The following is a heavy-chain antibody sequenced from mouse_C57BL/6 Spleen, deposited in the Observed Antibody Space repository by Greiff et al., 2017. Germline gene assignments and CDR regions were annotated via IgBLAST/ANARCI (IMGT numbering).Heavy chain of an antibody. J-gene: IGHJ4*01. CDR3: ARDVYAMDY. CDR1: GFTFSDFY. V-gene: IGHV7-1*01. CDR2: SRNKANDYTT. Sequence: EVQRVESGGGLVQSGRSLRLSCATSGFTFSDFYMEWVRQAPGKGLEWIAASRNKANDYTTEYSASVKGRFIVSRDTSQSILYLQMNALRAEDTAIYYCARDVYAMDYWGQGTTVTVSS.